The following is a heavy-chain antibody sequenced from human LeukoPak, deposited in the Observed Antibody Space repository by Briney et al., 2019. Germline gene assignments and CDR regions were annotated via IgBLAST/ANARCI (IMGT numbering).Heavy chain of an antibody. J-gene: IGHJ4*02. Sequence: GGSLRLSCEASGFTFSSNSMNWVRQAPGKGLEWVANIKQDGSEKYYVDSVKGRFTISRDNAKNSLYLQMNSLRAEDTAVYYCARDGYNYRYWGQGTLVTVSS. CDR3: ARDGYNYRY. V-gene: IGHV3-7*03. CDR1: GFTFSSNS. CDR2: IKQDGSEK. D-gene: IGHD5-24*01.